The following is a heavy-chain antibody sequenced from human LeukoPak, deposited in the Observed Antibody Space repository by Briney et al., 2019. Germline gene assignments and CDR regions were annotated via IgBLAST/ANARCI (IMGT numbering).Heavy chain of an antibody. V-gene: IGHV3-23*01. D-gene: IGHD6-13*01. CDR3: AKDLGGSSSWAYWYFDL. CDR2: ISGSGGST. J-gene: IGHJ2*01. CDR1: GFTFSSYA. Sequence: GGSLRLSCAASGFTFSSYATSWVRQAPGKGLEWVSAISGSGGSTYYADSVKGRFTISRDNSKNTLYLQMNSLRAEDTAVYYCAKDLGGSSSWAYWYFDLWGRGTLVAVSS.